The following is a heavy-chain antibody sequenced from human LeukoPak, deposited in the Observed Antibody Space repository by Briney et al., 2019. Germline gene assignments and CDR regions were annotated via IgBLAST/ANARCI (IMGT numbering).Heavy chain of an antibody. CDR3: AKHRTLYCGSTSCYLSWFDP. V-gene: IGHV3-23*01. J-gene: IGHJ5*02. D-gene: IGHD2-2*01. CDR2: ISGSGSST. CDR1: GFTFSSYA. Sequence: GGSLRLSCGASGFTFSSYAMTWVRQAPGKGLEWVSGISGSGSSTYYVDSVKGRFTISRDNSKNTLYLQMDSLRAEDTAVYYCAKHRTLYCGSTSCYLSWFDPWGQGTLVTVSS.